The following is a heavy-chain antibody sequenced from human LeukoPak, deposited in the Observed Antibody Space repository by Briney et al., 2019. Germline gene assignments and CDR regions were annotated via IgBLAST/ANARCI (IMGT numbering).Heavy chain of an antibody. CDR3: AKEGHDYGDYYYYGMDV. D-gene: IGHD4-17*01. CDR2: ISYDGSNK. V-gene: IGHV3-30*18. J-gene: IGHJ6*04. CDR1: GFTFSSYG. Sequence: PGRSLRLSCAAFGFTFSSYGMHWVRQAPGKGLEWVAVISYDGSNKYYADSVKGRFTISRDNSKNTLYLQMNSLRAEDTAVYYCAKEGHDYGDYYYYGMDVWGKGTTVTVSS.